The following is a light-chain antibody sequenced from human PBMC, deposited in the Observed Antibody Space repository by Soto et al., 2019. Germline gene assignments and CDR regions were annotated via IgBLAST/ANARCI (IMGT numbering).Light chain of an antibody. J-gene: IGLJ3*02. CDR2: EVS. CDR1: SSDVGVSNL. V-gene: IGLV2-23*02. CDR3: CSYANRRGL. Sequence: QSALTQPASVSGSPGQSITISCTGSSSDVGVSNLVSWYQQHPGKAPKLIIYEVSQRPSGVSNRFSGSKSGNTASLTISGLQAYDGGDYYCCSYANRRGLFGAGTKLTVL.